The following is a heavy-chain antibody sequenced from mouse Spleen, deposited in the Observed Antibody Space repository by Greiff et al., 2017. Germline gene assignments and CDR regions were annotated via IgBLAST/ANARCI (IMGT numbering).Heavy chain of an antibody. D-gene: IGHD2-2*01. CDR1: GFNIKDTY. CDR3: ARGDGYDIGYAMDY. CDR2: IDPANGNT. V-gene: IGHV14-3*02. Sequence: EVQLQQSGAELVKPGASVKLSCTASGFNIKDTYMHWVKQRPEQGLEWIGRIDPANGNTKYDPKFQGKATITADTSSNTAYLQLSSLTSEDTAVYYCARGDGYDIGYAMDYWGQGTSVTVSS. J-gene: IGHJ4*01.